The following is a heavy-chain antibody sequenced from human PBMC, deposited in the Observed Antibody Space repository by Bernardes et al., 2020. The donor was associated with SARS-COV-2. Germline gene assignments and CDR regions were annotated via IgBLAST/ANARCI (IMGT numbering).Heavy chain of an antibody. V-gene: IGHV1-24*01. CDR3: ATAPAMVRANWFDP. CDR1: VYTLTELS. CDR2: FDPADGEP. J-gene: IGHJ5*02. D-gene: IGHD3-10*01. Sequence: APVKVPCHVSVYTLTELSMPWVRQAPAKGLAWMGCFDPADGEPIYAQKLQGTVTITEDTSTDTAYMELSSLRSEDTAVYYWATAPAMVRANWFDPWGQGTLVTVSS.